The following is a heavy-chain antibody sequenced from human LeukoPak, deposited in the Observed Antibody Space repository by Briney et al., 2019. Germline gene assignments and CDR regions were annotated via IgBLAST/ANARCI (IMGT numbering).Heavy chain of an antibody. J-gene: IGHJ4*02. CDR1: GFPFSSYA. CDR2: ISGSGGST. D-gene: IGHD2-15*01. CDR3: AKVARALLDLY. V-gene: IGHV3-23*01. Sequence: GGSLDLSCAASGFPFSSYAMSWVRRAPGKGLEWVSAISGSGGSTYYAASVKGRFTISRDNSKNTLYLQMNSLRAEDAGVYYCAKVARALLDLYWGQGTLVTVSS.